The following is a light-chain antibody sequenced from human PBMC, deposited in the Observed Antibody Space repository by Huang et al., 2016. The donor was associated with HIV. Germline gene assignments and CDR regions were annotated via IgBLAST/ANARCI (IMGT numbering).Light chain of an antibody. CDR1: QGISSY. J-gene: IGKJ1*01. CDR3: QQYYSYWT. CDR2: AAS. Sequence: IQLTQSPSSLSASVGDRVTITCRASQGISSYLAWYQQKPGKAPKLLIYAASTLQSGVPSRVSGSGSGTDFTLTISCLQSEDFATYYCQQYYSYWTFGLGTKVEIK. V-gene: IGKV1-9*01.